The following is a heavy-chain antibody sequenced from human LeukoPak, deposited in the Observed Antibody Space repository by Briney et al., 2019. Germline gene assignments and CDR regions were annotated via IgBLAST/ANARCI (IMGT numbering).Heavy chain of an antibody. D-gene: IGHD3-22*01. V-gene: IGHV3-13*01. CDR1: GFTFSSYD. CDR2: IGTAGDT. Sequence: GGSLRLSCAASGFTFSSYDMHWVRQATGKGLEWVSAIGTAGDTYYPGSVKGRFTISRENAKNSLYPQMNSLRAGDTAVYYCARSTYYYDSSGYSPDYYYGMDVWGQGTTVTVSS. J-gene: IGHJ6*02. CDR3: ARSTYYYDSSGYSPDYYYGMDV.